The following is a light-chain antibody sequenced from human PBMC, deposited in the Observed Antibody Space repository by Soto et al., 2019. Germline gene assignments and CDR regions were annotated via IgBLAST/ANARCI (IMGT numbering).Light chain of an antibody. Sequence: EIVMTQSPATLSVSPGERATLSCRASQSVRSNLAWYQQKPGQSPRLLIYGASTRATGIPARFSGSGSGTQFTLTISSLQSEDFAVYYCQQYNNWPPAWTFGQGIKVDIK. J-gene: IGKJ1*01. CDR3: QQYNNWPPAWT. CDR2: GAS. CDR1: QSVRSN. V-gene: IGKV3-15*01.